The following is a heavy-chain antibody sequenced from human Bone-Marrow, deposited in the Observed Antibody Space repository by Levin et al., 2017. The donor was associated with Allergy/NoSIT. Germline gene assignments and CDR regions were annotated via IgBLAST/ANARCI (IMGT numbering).Heavy chain of an antibody. Sequence: GGSLRLSCAASGFTFSSYGMHWVRQAPGKGLEWVAVIWYDGSNKYYADSVKGRFTISRDNSKNTLYLQMNSLRAEDTAVYYCARDSFCSSCGYYYYGMDVWGQGTTVTVSS. J-gene: IGHJ6*02. V-gene: IGHV3-33*01. CDR3: ARDSFCSSCGYYYYGMDV. CDR2: IWYDGSNK. CDR1: GFTFSSYG. D-gene: IGHD6-13*01.